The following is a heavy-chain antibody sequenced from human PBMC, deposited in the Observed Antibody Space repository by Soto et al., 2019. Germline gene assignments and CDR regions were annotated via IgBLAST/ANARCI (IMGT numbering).Heavy chain of an antibody. CDR1: GGTFSSYA. CDR2: IIPIFGTA. D-gene: IGHD1-26*01. CDR3: ARPGSGSYLGYDAFDI. V-gene: IGHV1-69*13. Sequence: GASVKVSCKASGGTFSSYAISWVRQAPGQGLEWMGGIIPIFGTANYAQKFQGRVTITADESTSTAYMELSSLRSEDTAVYYCARPGSGSYLGYDAFDIWGQGTMGTVSS. J-gene: IGHJ3*02.